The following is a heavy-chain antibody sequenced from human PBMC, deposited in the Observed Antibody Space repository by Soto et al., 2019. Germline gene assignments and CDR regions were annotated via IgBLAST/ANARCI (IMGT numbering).Heavy chain of an antibody. D-gene: IGHD1-7*01. CDR2: ISYDGSNK. V-gene: IGHV3-30-3*01. J-gene: IGHJ4*02. CDR1: GFTFSSYA. Sequence: PGGSVTRSCAASGFTFSSYAMHWVRQAPGKGLEWVAVISYDGSNKYYADSVKGRFTISRDNSKNTLYLQMNSLRAEDTAVYYCARDQLEIQGWPFFDYWGQG. CDR3: ARDQLEIQGWPFFDY.